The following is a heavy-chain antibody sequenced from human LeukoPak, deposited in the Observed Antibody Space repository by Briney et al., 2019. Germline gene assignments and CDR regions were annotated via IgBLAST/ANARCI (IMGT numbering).Heavy chain of an antibody. J-gene: IGHJ4*02. CDR2: IYASGST. CDR1: GGSISSYY. CDR3: TRPIEYSSSQTPAVDY. V-gene: IGHV4-4*07. Sequence: PSETLSLTCTVSGGSISSYYWSWIRQPAGKGLEWIGRIYASGSTNYNPSLKSRVTMSVDTSKNQFSLKLSSVTAADTAVYYCTRPIEYSSSQTPAVDYWGQGTLVTVSS. D-gene: IGHD6-6*01.